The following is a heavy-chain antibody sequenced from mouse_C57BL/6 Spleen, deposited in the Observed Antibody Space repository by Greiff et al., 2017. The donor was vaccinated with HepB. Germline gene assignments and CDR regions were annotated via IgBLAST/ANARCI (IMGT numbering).Heavy chain of an antibody. CDR3: ARPYYGSSYPAY. J-gene: IGHJ3*01. D-gene: IGHD1-1*01. V-gene: IGHV5-17*01. CDR1: GFTFSDYG. Sequence: EVKVVESGGGLVKPGGSLKLSCAASGFTFSDYGMHWVRQAPEKGLEWVAYISSGSSTIYYADTVKGRFTISRDNAKNTLFLQMTSLRSEDTAMYYCARPYYGSSYPAYWGQGTLVTVSA. CDR2: ISSGSSTI.